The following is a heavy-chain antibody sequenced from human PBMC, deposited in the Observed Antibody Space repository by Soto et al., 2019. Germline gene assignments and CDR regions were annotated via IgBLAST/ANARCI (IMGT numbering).Heavy chain of an antibody. CDR2: ISSSGAGT. V-gene: IGHV3-23*01. J-gene: IGHJ4*02. Sequence: EVQLLESGGGLVQPGGSLRLSCAASGFTFSSYAMSWVRQAPGKGLEWVSAISSSGAGTAHADSVEGRFTISRDNSKNTLHLQMNSLRAEDTAIYYCAKCMGKYCTSTAIDNWGQGTLVTVSS. D-gene: IGHD2-8*01. CDR1: GFTFSSYA. CDR3: AKCMGKYCTSTAIDN.